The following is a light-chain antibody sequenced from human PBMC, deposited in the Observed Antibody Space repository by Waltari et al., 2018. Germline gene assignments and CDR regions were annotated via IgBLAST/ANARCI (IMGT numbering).Light chain of an antibody. CDR2: LAS. J-gene: IGKJ2*01. Sequence: DIVMTQSPDSLAVSLGERATINCKSSPTVLYSSNNQNFLAWYQQKAGQPRKLLINLASTRKFGCPDRFSGSGSGTDFTLTISSLQAEYVAVYYCQQYYRTPPTFGQGTKLEIK. V-gene: IGKV4-1*01. CDR1: PTVLYSSNNQNF. CDR3: QQYYRTPPT.